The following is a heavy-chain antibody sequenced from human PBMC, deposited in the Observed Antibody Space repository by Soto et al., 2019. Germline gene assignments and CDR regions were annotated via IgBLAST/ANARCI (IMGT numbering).Heavy chain of an antibody. Sequence: KPSETLSLTCTVSGGSISSSGYYWGWIRQPPGKGLEWIGSIYYSGSTYYNPSLKSRVTISVDTSKNQFSLKLSSVTAADTAVYYCASLHSYYDFWSGYSLNRRGGRETWGQGTLVTVSS. CDR3: ASLHSYYDFWSGYSLNRRGGRET. CDR1: GGSISSSGYY. J-gene: IGHJ5*02. V-gene: IGHV4-39*01. CDR2: IYYSGST. D-gene: IGHD3-3*01.